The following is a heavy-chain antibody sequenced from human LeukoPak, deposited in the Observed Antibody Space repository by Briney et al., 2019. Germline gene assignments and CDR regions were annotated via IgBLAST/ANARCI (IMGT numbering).Heavy chain of an antibody. J-gene: IGHJ4*02. CDR2: INHSGST. Sequence: PGGSLRLSCAASGFTFSDYYMSWIRQPPGKGLEWIGEINHSGSTNYNPSLKSRVTISVDTSKNQFSLKLSSVTAADTAVYYCARGIGERWLRFTWNYYFDYWGQGTLVTVSS. D-gene: IGHD5-24*01. CDR1: GFTFSDYY. CDR3: ARGIGERWLRFTWNYYFDY. V-gene: IGHV4-34*01.